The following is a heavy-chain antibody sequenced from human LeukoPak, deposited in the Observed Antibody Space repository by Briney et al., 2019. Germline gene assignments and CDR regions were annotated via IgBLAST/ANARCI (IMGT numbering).Heavy chain of an antibody. D-gene: IGHD3-22*01. Sequence: PSGTLSLTCTVSGGSTSSYYWSWIRKPAGKGLEWIGRIYTSGSTNYNPSLKSRVTMSVDTSKNQFSLKLSSVTAADTAVYYCAREDVVTYYFDYWGQGTLVTVSS. CDR3: AREDVVTYYFDY. V-gene: IGHV4-4*07. CDR1: GGSTSSYY. CDR2: IYTSGST. J-gene: IGHJ4*02.